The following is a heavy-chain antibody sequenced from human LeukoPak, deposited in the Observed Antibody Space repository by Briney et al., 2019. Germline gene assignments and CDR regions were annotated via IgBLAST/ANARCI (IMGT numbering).Heavy chain of an antibody. D-gene: IGHD3-22*01. V-gene: IGHV1-69*05. CDR1: EGTFSSYA. J-gene: IGHJ4*02. Sequence: SVKVSCKASEGTFSSYAISWVRQAPGQGLEWMGRIIPIFGTANYAQKFQGRVTITTDESTSTAYMELSSLRSEDTAVYYCAGCYDSPPFDYWGQGTLVTVSS. CDR3: AGCYDSPPFDY. CDR2: IIPIFGTA.